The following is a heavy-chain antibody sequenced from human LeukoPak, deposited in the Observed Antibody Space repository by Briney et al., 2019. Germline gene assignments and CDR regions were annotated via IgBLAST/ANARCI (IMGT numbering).Heavy chain of an antibody. Sequence: SGGSLRLFCEASGFSISDYGMLWVRQAPGKGLEWVAFIRYDGSNKYYADSVKGRFTVSRDNSQSTLYLQMNSLRVEDTAVYYCAKRVVIKSTDYFYYYIHVWGKGTTVTVSS. CDR1: GFSISDYG. D-gene: IGHD3-3*01. CDR2: IRYDGSNK. J-gene: IGHJ6*03. V-gene: IGHV3-30*02. CDR3: AKRVVIKSTDYFYYYIHV.